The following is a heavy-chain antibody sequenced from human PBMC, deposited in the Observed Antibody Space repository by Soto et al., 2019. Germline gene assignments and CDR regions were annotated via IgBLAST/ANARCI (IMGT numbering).Heavy chain of an antibody. D-gene: IGHD3-3*01. CDR1: GYTFTSYA. CDR3: ARSFYDFWSAQGYYYYMDV. Sequence: QVQLVQSGAEVKKPGASVKVSCKASGYTFTSYAMHWVRQAPGQRLEWMGWINAGNGNTKYSQKFQGRVTITRDTSASTAYMELSSLRSEETAVYYCARSFYDFWSAQGYYYYMDVWGKGTTVTVSS. V-gene: IGHV1-3*01. J-gene: IGHJ6*03. CDR2: INAGNGNT.